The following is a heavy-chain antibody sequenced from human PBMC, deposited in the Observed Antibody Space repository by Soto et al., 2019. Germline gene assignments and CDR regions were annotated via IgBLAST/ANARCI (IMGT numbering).Heavy chain of an antibody. J-gene: IGHJ3*02. D-gene: IGHD1-26*01. Sequence: SETLSLTCTVSGCSISRYHWSWIRQPPGKGLEWIGYINYSGSTNYNPSLKSRVTISIDTSKNQFSLKLSSVTAADTAVYYCARITVGAFDIWGQGTMVTVSS. CDR2: INYSGST. V-gene: IGHV4-59*01. CDR3: ARITVGAFDI. CDR1: GCSISRYH.